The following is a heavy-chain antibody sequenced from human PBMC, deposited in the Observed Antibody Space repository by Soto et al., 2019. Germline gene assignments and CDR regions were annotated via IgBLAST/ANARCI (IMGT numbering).Heavy chain of an antibody. CDR3: ARGSITMIVTPWGFDY. D-gene: IGHD3-22*01. Sequence: SETLSLTCTVSGGSISSGDYYWSWIRQPPGKGLEWIGYIYYSGSTYYNPSLKSRVTISVDTSKNQFSLKLSSVTAADTAVYYCARGSITMIVTPWGFDYWGQGTLVTVSS. J-gene: IGHJ4*02. CDR1: GGSISSGDYY. V-gene: IGHV4-30-4*01. CDR2: IYYSGST.